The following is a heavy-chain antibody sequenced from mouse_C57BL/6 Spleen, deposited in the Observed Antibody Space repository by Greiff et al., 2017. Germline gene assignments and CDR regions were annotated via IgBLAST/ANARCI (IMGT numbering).Heavy chain of an antibody. Sequence: VQLQQPGAELVRPGSSVKLSCKASGYTFTSYWMDWVKQRPGLGLEWIGNIYPSDSETHYNQKFKDKATLTVDKSSSTAYMQLSSLTSEDSAVYYCARSHYYGSSYWYFDVWGTGTTVTVSS. CDR3: ARSHYYGSSYWYFDV. D-gene: IGHD1-1*01. CDR2: IYPSDSET. CDR1: GYTFTSYW. J-gene: IGHJ1*03. V-gene: IGHV1-61*01.